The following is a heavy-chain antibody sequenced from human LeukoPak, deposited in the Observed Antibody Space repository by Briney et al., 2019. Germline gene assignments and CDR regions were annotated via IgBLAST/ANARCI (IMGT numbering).Heavy chain of an antibody. D-gene: IGHD5-24*01. CDR2: IYNSGSI. CDR3: ARVGEMATIRD. Sequence: PSETLSLTCGVSGDSISSYYWSWIRQPPGKGLEWIGYIYNSGSINYNPSLKSRVTISVDTSKNQFSLNLGSVTAADTAVYYCARVGEMATIRDWGQGSLVTVSS. V-gene: IGHV4-59*01. J-gene: IGHJ4*02. CDR1: GDSISSYY.